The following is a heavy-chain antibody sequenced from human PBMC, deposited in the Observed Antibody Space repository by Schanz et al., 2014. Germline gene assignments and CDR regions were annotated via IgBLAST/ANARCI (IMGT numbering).Heavy chain of an antibody. CDR2: ISNDGSIK. Sequence: VQLVESGGGVVQPGGSLRLSCAASGFTISSYSMHWVRQAPGKGLEWVALISNDGSIKYYADSVEGRFTISRDNSRNTLYLQMNSLRAEDTAVYYCARANYRRKINFDYWGRGTLVTVSS. CDR3: ARANYRRKINFDY. CDR1: GFTISSYS. D-gene: IGHD3-10*01. J-gene: IGHJ4*02. V-gene: IGHV3-30*03.